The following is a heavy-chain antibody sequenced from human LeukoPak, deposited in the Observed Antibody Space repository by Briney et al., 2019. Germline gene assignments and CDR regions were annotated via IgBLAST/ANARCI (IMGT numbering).Heavy chain of an antibody. D-gene: IGHD3-3*01. CDR2: IRSKAYGGTT. CDR1: GFTFSNYW. V-gene: IGHV3-49*04. J-gene: IGHJ3*02. CDR3: TVLRFLEGPEAFDI. Sequence: GGSLRLSCAVSGFTFSNYWMSWVRQAPGKGLEWVGFIRSKAYGGTTEYAASVKGRFTISRDDSKSIAYLQMNSLKTEDTAVYYCTVLRFLEGPEAFDIWGQGTMVTVSS.